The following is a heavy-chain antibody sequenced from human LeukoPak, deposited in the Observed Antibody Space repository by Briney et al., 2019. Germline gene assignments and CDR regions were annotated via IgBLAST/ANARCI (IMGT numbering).Heavy chain of an antibody. CDR1: GGSISSGGYY. CDR3: AREHPNSSGYYFDAFDI. CDR2: IYYSGST. Sequence: PSETLSLTCTVSGGSISSGGYYWTWIRQHPGKGLEYIGYIYYSGSTYYNPSLESRVTISIDTSKNQFSLKLSSVTAADTAVYYCAREHPNSSGYYFDAFDIWGQGTMVTVSS. V-gene: IGHV4-31*03. J-gene: IGHJ3*02. D-gene: IGHD3-22*01.